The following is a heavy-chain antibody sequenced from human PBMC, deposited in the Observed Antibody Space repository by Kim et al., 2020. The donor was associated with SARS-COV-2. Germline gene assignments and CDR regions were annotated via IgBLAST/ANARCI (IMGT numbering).Heavy chain of an antibody. CDR2: IRNKARSHTT. Sequence: GGSLRLSCAASGFTFSDSNMDWVRQAPGKGLEWVARIRNKARSHTTEYAASVKGRFTISIDDSKNSVYLQMSSLKIEDTAVYFCARSPTGEPPFDYWGQG. V-gene: IGHV3-72*01. CDR3: ARSPTGEPPFDY. CDR1: GFTFSDSN. J-gene: IGHJ4*02. D-gene: IGHD3-16*01.